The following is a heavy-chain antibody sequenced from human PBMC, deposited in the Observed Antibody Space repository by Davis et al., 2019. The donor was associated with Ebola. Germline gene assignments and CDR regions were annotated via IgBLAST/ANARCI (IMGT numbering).Heavy chain of an antibody. D-gene: IGHD3-16*01. CDR3: ARGADYVFILHYDY. CDR1: GYTFTGYY. Sequence: ASVKVSCKASGYTFTGYYMHWVRQAPGQGLEWMGRINPNSGGTNYAQKFQGRVTMTRDTSISTAYMELSRLRSDDTAVYYCARGADYVFILHYDYWGQGTLVTVSS. V-gene: IGHV1-2*06. J-gene: IGHJ4*02. CDR2: INPNSGGT.